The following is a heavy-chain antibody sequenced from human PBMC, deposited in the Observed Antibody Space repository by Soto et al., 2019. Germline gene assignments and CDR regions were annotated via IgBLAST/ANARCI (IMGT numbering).Heavy chain of an antibody. CDR3: ARSRSSSWYSGFDY. V-gene: IGHV4-39*01. CDR2: IYYSGST. J-gene: IGHJ4*02. D-gene: IGHD6-13*01. CDR1: GGSISSSSYY. Sequence: QLQLQESGPGLVKPSETLSLTCTVSGGSISSSSYYWGWIRQPPGKGLEWIGSIYYSGSTYYNPSLKSRVTISVDTSKNQFSLKLSSVTDADTAVYYCARSRSSSWYSGFDYWGQGTLVTVSS.